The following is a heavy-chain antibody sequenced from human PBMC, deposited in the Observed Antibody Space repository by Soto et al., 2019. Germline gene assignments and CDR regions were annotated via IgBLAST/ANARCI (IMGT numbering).Heavy chain of an antibody. Sequence: SETLSLTCAVSGGSISSGGYSWSWIRQPPGKGLEWIGYIYHSGSTYYNPSLKSRVTISVDRSKNQVSLKLSSVTAADTAVYYCARTGTTSDYWGQGTLVTVSS. J-gene: IGHJ4*02. V-gene: IGHV4-30-2*01. CDR1: GGSISSGGYS. D-gene: IGHD1-7*01. CDR3: ARTGTTSDY. CDR2: IYHSGST.